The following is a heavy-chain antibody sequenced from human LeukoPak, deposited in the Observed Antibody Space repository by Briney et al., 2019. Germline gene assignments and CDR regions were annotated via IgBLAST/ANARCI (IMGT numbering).Heavy chain of an antibody. CDR2: IIPIFGTA. D-gene: IGHD2-2*01. CDR1: GGTFSSYA. Sequence: GSSVKVSCKASGGTFSSYAISWLRQAPGQGLEWMGGIIPIFGTANYAQTFQGRVTITTDESTSTAYMELSSLRSEDTAVYYCARGTESTRPYYYCYYMDVWDKGTTVTVSS. CDR3: ARGTESTRPYYYCYYMDV. V-gene: IGHV1-69*05. J-gene: IGHJ6*03.